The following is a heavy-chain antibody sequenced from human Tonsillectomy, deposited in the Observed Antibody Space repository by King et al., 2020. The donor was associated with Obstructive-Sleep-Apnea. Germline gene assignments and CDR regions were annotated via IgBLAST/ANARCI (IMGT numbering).Heavy chain of an antibody. Sequence: QLQESGPGLVKPSETLSLTCTVSGDSLSSSSYYWGWIRQPPGKGLEWIGGIYYRGCTYSNPSLKSRVTISVDTSKNQFSLKLGAVTAADTAVYYCATHTTAWRPVDSWGQGTLVTVSS. V-gene: IGHV4-39*01. CDR3: ATHTTAWRPVDS. J-gene: IGHJ4*02. CDR1: GDSLSSSSYY. D-gene: IGHD1-14*01. CDR2: IYYRGCT.